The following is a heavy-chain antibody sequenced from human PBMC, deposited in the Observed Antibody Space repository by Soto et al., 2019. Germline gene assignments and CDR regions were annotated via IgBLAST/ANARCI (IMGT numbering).Heavy chain of an antibody. V-gene: IGHV3-23*01. J-gene: IGHJ4*02. D-gene: IGHD5-18*01. CDR3: AKVRVGYSYGYVDDY. Sequence: GSLRLSCAASGFTFSSYAMSWVRQAPGKGLEWVSAISGSGGSTYYADSVKGRFTISRDNSKNTLYLQMNSLRAEDTAVYYCAKVRVGYSYGYVDDYWGQGTLVTVSS. CDR1: GFTFSSYA. CDR2: ISGSGGST.